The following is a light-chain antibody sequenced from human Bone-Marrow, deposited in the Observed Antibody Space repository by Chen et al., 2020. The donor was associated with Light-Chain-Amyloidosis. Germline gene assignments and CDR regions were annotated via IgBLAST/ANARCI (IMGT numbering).Light chain of an antibody. CDR1: DLPTKY. V-gene: IGLV3-25*03. Sequence: SYELTQPPSVSVSPGPTARLTCSGDDLPTKYAYWYQQKPGQAPVLVIHRDTERPSGISERFSGSSSGTTATLTISGVQAEDEADDHCQSADSSGTYEVIFGGGTKLTAL. CDR3: QSADSSGTYEVI. J-gene: IGLJ2*01. CDR2: RDT.